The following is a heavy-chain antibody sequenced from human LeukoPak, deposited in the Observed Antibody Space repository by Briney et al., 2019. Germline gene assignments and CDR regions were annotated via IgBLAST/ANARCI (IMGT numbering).Heavy chain of an antibody. J-gene: IGHJ4*02. CDR2: ISGDGGNT. CDR3: AREQGVAYYFDH. D-gene: IGHD3-16*01. Sequence: GGSLRLSCAASAFTFSSYAMHWVRQAPGKGLEYVSAISGDGGNTFYANSVKGRFTISRDNSKNTLYLQINSLRVEDTAVYYCAREQGVAYYFDHWGQGTLVTVSS. V-gene: IGHV3-64*01. CDR1: AFTFSSYA.